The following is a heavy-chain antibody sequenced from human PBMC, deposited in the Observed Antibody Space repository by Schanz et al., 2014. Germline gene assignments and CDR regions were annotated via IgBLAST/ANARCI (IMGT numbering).Heavy chain of an antibody. CDR2: ISGSGAGT. J-gene: IGHJ6*02. Sequence: VQLVESGGGLVQHGGSLRREGAASGRNFSNWGMEWVREGAGKGLEWVSAISGSGAGTYYADSVKGRFTISRDNSNNTLYLQMNSLRAEDTAVYYCARPLGPNYYYYGLDVWGQGTTVTVSS. CDR1: GRNFSNWG. CDR3: ARPLGPNYYYYGLDV. V-gene: IGHV3-23*04.